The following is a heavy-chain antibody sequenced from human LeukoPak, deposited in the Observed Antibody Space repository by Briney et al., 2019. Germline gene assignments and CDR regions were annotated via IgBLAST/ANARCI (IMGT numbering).Heavy chain of an antibody. CDR2: IYYSRST. CDR1: GGSIRSGGYY. V-gene: IGHV4-31*03. Sequence: SETLSLTCPVSGGSIRSGGYYWSWIRQHPGKGLEWIGYIYYSRSTYYNPSLKSRVTISVDTSKNQFSLKQSHVTTADTAVYYCARGGYCSSASCYCAYDYYYYGMDVWGQGTTVTVSS. J-gene: IGHJ6*02. CDR3: ARGGYCSSASCYCAYDYYYYGMDV. D-gene: IGHD2-2*01.